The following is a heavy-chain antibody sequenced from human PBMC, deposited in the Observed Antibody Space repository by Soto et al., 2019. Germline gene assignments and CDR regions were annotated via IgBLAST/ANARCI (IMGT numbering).Heavy chain of an antibody. CDR1: GFTVSSNY. J-gene: IGHJ6*03. V-gene: IGHV3-66*01. CDR3: ARDNYLISYYYMDV. Sequence: ESGGGLVQPGGSLRLSCAASGFTVSSNYMSWVRQAPGKGLEWVSVIYSGGSTYYADSVKGRFTISRDNSKNTLYLQMNSLRAEDTAVYYCARDNYLISYYYMDVWGKGTTVTVSS. CDR2: IYSGGST. D-gene: IGHD4-4*01.